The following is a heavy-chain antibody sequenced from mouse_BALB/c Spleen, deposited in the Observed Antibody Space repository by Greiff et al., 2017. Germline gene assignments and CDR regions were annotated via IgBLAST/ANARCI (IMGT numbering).Heavy chain of an antibody. CDR2: IDPANGNT. CDR1: GFNIKDTY. CDR3: APYYYGSSYYAMDY. J-gene: IGHJ4*01. D-gene: IGHD1-1*01. Sequence: VQLQQSGAELVKPGVSVKLSCTASGFNIKDTYMHWVKQRPEQGLEWIGRIDPANGNTKYDPKFQGKATITADTSSNTAYLQLSSLTSEDTAVYYCAPYYYGSSYYAMDYWGQGTSVTVSS. V-gene: IGHV14-3*02.